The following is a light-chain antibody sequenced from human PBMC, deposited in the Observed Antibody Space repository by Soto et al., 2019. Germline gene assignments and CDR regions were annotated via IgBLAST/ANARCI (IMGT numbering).Light chain of an antibody. CDR2: EVN. CDR3: SSSAGIYHYLV. CDR1: STDVGGYNY. J-gene: IGLJ3*02. V-gene: IGLV2-8*01. Sequence: QSALTQPPSAAGSPGQSVTISCTGTSTDVGGYNYVSWYQQYPGKAPKLMIYEVNKRPSGVPDRFSGSKSGYTASLTVSGLQTEDEAFYYCSSSAGIYHYLVFGGGTKLTVL.